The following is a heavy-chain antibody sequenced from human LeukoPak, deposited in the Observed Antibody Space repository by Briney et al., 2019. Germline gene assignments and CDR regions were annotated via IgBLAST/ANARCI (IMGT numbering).Heavy chain of an antibody. CDR1: GYTFTSYG. D-gene: IGHD4-17*01. CDR3: ARVPDGDYVPYFDY. J-gene: IGHJ4*02. Sequence: ASVKVSCKASGYTFTSYGISWVRQAPGQGLEWMGWISAYNGNTNYAQKLQGRVTMTTDTSTSTVYMELSSLRSEDTAVYYCARVPDGDYVPYFDYWGQGTLVTVSS. V-gene: IGHV1-18*01. CDR2: ISAYNGNT.